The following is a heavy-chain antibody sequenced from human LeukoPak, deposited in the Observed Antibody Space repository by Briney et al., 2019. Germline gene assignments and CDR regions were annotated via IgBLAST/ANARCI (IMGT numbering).Heavy chain of an antibody. J-gene: IGHJ5*02. Sequence: GSVKVSCKASGYTITSYGISWVRQAPGQGLEWMGWISAYNGNTNYAQKLQGRVTMTTDTYTSTAYMELRSLRSDDTAVYYCARERCRSTSCHRGFDPWGQGTLVTVSS. CDR1: GYTITSYG. CDR3: ARERCRSTSCHRGFDP. CDR2: ISAYNGNT. V-gene: IGHV1-18*01. D-gene: IGHD2-2*01.